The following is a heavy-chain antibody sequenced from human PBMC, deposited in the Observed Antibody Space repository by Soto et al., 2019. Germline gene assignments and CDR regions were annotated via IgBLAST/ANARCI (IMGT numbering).Heavy chain of an antibody. CDR1: GGSISSGGYY. Sequence: PSETLSLTCTVSGGSISSGGYYWSWIRQHPGKGLEWIGYIYYSGSTYYNPSLKSRVTISVDTSKNQFSLKLSSVTAADTAVYYCARYSNPVYFDYWGQGTLVTVSS. CDR3: ARYSNPVYFDY. CDR2: IYYSGST. D-gene: IGHD4-4*01. V-gene: IGHV4-31*03. J-gene: IGHJ4*02.